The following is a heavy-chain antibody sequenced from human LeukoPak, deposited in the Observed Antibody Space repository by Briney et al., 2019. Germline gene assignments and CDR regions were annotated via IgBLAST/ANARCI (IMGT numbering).Heavy chain of an antibody. J-gene: IGHJ4*02. D-gene: IGHD2-2*03. Sequence: GGSLRLSCAVSGFTFSSYGMHWVRQAPGKGLEWVAVIWYDGSNKYYADSVKGRFTISRDNSKNTLYLQMNSLRAEDTAVYYCARVGYCSSTSCPFDYWGQGTLVTVSS. CDR2: IWYDGSNK. V-gene: IGHV3-33*01. CDR1: GFTFSSYG. CDR3: ARVGYCSSTSCPFDY.